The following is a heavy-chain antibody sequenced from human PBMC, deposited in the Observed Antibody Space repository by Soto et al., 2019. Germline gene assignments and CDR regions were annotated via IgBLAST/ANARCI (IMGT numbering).Heavy chain of an antibody. Sequence: SETLSLTCTVSGGSISSGVYHWSWIRQHPGEGLEWIAYITNSGSVSYNPSLKSRITMSVDMSKSQFSLKLTSLTAADTAVYYCASIPRGNIFGYFAYWAREPWSPSP. CDR1: GGSISSGVYH. CDR3: ASIPRGNIFGYFAY. D-gene: IGHD3-3*02. V-gene: IGHV4-31*03. CDR2: ITNSGSV. J-gene: IGHJ4*02.